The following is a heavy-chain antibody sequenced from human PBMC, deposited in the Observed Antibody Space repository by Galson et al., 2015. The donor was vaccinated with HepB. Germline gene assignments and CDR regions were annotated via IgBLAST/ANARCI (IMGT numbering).Heavy chain of an antibody. V-gene: IGHV3-48*01. J-gene: IGHJ4*02. D-gene: IGHD3-10*01. CDR2: ISSSSSTI. CDR1: GFTFSSYS. Sequence: SLRLSCAASGFTFSSYSMNWVRQAPGKGLEWVSYISSSSSTIYYADSVKGRFTISRDNAKNSLYLQMNSLRAEDAAVYYCARWFGGPFDYWGQGTLVTVSS. CDR3: ARWFGGPFDY.